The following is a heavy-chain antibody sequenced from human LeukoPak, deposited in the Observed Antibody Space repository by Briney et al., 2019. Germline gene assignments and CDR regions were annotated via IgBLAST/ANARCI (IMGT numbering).Heavy chain of an antibody. CDR3: ATGLWTFGS. J-gene: IGHJ4*02. D-gene: IGHD2-21*01. CDR1: GFTFSSYW. CDR2: IKQDGSEK. V-gene: IGHV3-7*03. Sequence: PGGSLRFSCAASGFTFSSYWMSWVRQAPGKGLEWVANIKQDGSEKNYVGFVKGRFTISRDNAKNSLFLQMNSLRAEDTAVYHCATGLWTFGSWGQGTLVTVSS.